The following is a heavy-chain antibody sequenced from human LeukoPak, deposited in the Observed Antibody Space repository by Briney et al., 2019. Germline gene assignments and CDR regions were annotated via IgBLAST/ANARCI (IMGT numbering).Heavy chain of an antibody. CDR3: ARESGYPGGYMDV. J-gene: IGHJ6*03. Sequence: ASVKVSCKASGYTFTSYGISWVRQAPGQGLEWMGWISAYNGNTNYAQKFQGRVTMTRDTSISTAYMELSRLRSDDTAVYYCARESGYPGGYMDVWGKGTTVTVSS. CDR1: GYTFTSYG. V-gene: IGHV1-18*01. CDR2: ISAYNGNT. D-gene: IGHD5-12*01.